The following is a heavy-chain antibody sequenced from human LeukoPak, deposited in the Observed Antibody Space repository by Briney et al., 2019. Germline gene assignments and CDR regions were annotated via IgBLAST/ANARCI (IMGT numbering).Heavy chain of an antibody. CDR3: ARGFLELTYYFDY. CDR1: GFTFSSYA. D-gene: IGHD1-7*01. J-gene: IGHJ4*02. V-gene: IGHV3-30-3*01. Sequence: GGSLRLSCAASGFTFSSYAMHWVRQAPGKGLEWVAVISYDGSNKYYADSVKGRFTISRDNSKNTLYLQMNSLRAKDTAVYYCARGFLELTYYFDYWGQGTLVTVSS. CDR2: ISYDGSNK.